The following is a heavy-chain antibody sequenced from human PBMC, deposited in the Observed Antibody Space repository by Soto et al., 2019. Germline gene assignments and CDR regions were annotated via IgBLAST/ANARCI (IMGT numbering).Heavy chain of an antibody. CDR2: ITWNSGSR. V-gene: IGHV3-9*01. J-gene: IGHJ3*02. CDR3: TKSKRYLDILTTTVTTFWGAFHI. D-gene: IGHD4-17*01. Sequence: EVQLVESGGGLVQPGRSLRLSCAASGFTFDDYAMHWVRQAPGKGPEWVSGITWNSGSRGYAESVRGRFTISRDNAKSSPYLQMTRVRDEETALYYSTKSKRYLDILTTTVTTFWGAFHIWGQGILVTDSS. CDR1: GFTFDDYA.